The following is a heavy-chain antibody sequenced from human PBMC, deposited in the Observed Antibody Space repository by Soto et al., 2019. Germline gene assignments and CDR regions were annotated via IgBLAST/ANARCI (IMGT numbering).Heavy chain of an antibody. CDR2: ISYDGSNK. J-gene: IGHJ3*02. D-gene: IGHD3-22*01. CDR3: AKDGSGSDAFDI. V-gene: IGHV3-30*18. Sequence: LRLSCAASGFTFSSYGMHWVRQAPGKGLEWVAVISYDGSNKYYADSVKGRFTISRDNSKNTLYLQMNSLRAEDTAVYYCAKDGSGSDAFDIWGQGTMVTVS. CDR1: GFTFSSYG.